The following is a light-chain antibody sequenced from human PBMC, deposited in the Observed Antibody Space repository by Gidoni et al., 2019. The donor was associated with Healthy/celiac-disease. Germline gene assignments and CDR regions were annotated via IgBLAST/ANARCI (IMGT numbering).Light chain of an antibody. Sequence: QSALTQPASVSGSPGQPITISCTGTSSDVGSYNLVSWYQQHPGKAPKLMIYEVSKRPSGVSNRFSGSKSGNTASLTISGLQAEDEADYYCCSYAGSSTFLYVFGTGTKVTVL. J-gene: IGLJ1*01. CDR1: SSDVGSYNL. CDR2: EVS. V-gene: IGLV2-23*02. CDR3: CSYAGSSTFLYV.